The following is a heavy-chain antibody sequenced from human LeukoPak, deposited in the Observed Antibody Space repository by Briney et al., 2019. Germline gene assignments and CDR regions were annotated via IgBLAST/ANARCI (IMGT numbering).Heavy chain of an antibody. V-gene: IGHV3-53*01. D-gene: IGHD3-22*01. J-gene: IGHJ3*02. CDR3: AREYYYDSSGYYYRDSGAFDI. CDR1: GFTVSSNY. CDR2: IYSGGST. Sequence: PGGSLRLSCAASGFTVSSNYMSWLRQAPGKGLEWVSVIYSGGSTYYADSVKGRFTISRDNSKNTLYLQMNSLRAEDTAVYYCAREYYYDSSGYYYRDSGAFDIWGQGTMVTVSS.